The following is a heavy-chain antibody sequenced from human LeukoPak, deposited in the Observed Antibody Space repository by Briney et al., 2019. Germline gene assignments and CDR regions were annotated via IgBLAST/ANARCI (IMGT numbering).Heavy chain of an antibody. CDR1: GGSFRGYY. CDR2: INHSGST. J-gene: IGHJ5*02. Sequence: SETLSLTCAVYGGSFRGYYWSWIRQPPGKGLEWIGEINHSGSTNYNPSPKSRVTISVDTSKNQFSLKLSSVTAADTAVYYCARGERDVVVPAAGGGFDPWGQGTLVTVSS. V-gene: IGHV4-34*01. D-gene: IGHD2-2*01. CDR3: ARGERDVVVPAAGGGFDP.